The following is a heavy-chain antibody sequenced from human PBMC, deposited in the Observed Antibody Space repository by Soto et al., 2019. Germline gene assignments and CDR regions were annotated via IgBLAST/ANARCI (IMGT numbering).Heavy chain of an antibody. V-gene: IGHV4-4*02. CDR3: XXXXXXXXXXXXXXGYYYYMDV. J-gene: IGHJ6*03. CDR1: GGSISSSNW. D-gene: IGHD3-16*01. CDR2: IYHSGST. Sequence: QVQLQESGPGLVKPSGTLSLTCAVSGGSISSSNWWSWVRQPPGKGLEWIGEIYHSGSTNYNPSLKSRVTISVDKSKNQFSLKLSSVTAXDXXXXXXXXXXXXXXXXXXXXGYYYYMDVWGKGTTVTVSS.